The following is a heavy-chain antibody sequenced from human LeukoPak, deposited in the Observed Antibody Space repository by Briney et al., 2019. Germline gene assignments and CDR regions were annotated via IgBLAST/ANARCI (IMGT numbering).Heavy chain of an antibody. D-gene: IGHD5-24*01. CDR2: IRNDGSNK. J-gene: IGHJ4*02. CDR1: GFTFSDYG. CDR3: VKDDGWVQYAN. V-gene: IGHV3-30*02. Sequence: GGSLRLSCVASGFTFSDYGIHWVRQAPGKGLEWATFIRNDGSNKYYADSVKGRFIISRDNSKNTVYLQMNSLSAEDAAVYYCVKDDGWVQYANWGQGTLVTVSS.